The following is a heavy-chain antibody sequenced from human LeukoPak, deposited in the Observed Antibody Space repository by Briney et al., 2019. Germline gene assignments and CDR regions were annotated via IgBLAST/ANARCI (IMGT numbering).Heavy chain of an antibody. CDR3: ARELSSGWSLDY. CDR2: INGAGSST. Sequence: PGGSLRLSCAASGFTFSSYWMYWVRQAAGKGLVWVSHINGAGSSTSYADSVEGRFTISRDNAKNTLYLQMNSLRAEDTAVYYCARELSSGWSLDYWGQGTLVTVSS. CDR1: GFTFSSYW. D-gene: IGHD6-19*01. J-gene: IGHJ4*02. V-gene: IGHV3-74*01.